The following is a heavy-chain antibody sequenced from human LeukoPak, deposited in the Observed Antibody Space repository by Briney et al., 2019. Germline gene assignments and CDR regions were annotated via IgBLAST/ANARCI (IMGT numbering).Heavy chain of an antibody. CDR1: GFTFSSYE. V-gene: IGHV3-48*03. CDR3: ARDVLYYYDSSGYGRDY. Sequence: PGGSLRLSCAASGFTFSSYEMNWVRQAPGRGLEWVSYISSSGSTIYYADSVKGRFTISRDNAKNSLYLQMNSLRAEDTAVYYCARDVLYYYDSSGYGRDYWGQGTLVTVSS. J-gene: IGHJ4*02. D-gene: IGHD3-22*01. CDR2: ISSSGSTI.